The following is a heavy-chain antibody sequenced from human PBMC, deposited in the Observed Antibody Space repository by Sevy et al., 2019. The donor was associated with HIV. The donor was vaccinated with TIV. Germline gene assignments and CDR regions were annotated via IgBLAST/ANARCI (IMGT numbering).Heavy chain of an antibody. CDR3: ARLIKDCSGDTCYTRHGFDI. Sequence: GESLKISCRGSGDIFPTYWIGWVRHKPGKGLEWMGIIYPGDSDAKYSPSFQGQVIISVDKSISTAYLQWSSLKASDTAIYYCARLIKDCSGDTCYTRHGFDIWGQGTMVTVSS. V-gene: IGHV5-51*01. CDR2: IYPGDSDA. CDR1: GDIFPTYW. J-gene: IGHJ3*02. D-gene: IGHD2-2*02.